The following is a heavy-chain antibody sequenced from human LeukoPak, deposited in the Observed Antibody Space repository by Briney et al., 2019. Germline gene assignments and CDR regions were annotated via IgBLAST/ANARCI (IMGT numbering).Heavy chain of an antibody. D-gene: IGHD6-6*01. Sequence: PGGSLRLSCAASGFTFSSYSMNWVRQAPGKGLEWVSSISSSSSYIYYADSVKGRFTISRDNAKNSLYLQMNSLRAEDTAVYYCARDQSIAARRRTAVDYWGQGTLVTVSS. CDR2: ISSSSSYI. CDR3: ARDQSIAARRRTAVDY. CDR1: GFTFSSYS. V-gene: IGHV3-21*01. J-gene: IGHJ4*02.